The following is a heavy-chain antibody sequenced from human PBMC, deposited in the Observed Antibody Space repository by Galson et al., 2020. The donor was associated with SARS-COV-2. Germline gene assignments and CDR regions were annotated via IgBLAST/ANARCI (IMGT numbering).Heavy chain of an antibody. D-gene: IGHD3-10*01. CDR1: GFTVRTYG. V-gene: IGHV3-30*03. J-gene: IGHJ4*02. Sequence: GESLKISCAGTGFTVRTYGMHWVRQAPGKGLEWVAVISYVEGDKDYADSVKGRFTISSDNSRNTLYLQMNSLRIEDTAVYYCASEAYGSGPLWGQGTLVTVSS. CDR3: ASEAYGSGPL. CDR2: ISYVEGDK.